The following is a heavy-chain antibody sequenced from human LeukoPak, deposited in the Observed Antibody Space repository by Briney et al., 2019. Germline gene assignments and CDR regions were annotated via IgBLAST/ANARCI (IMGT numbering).Heavy chain of an antibody. J-gene: IGHJ4*02. V-gene: IGHV4-59*12. CDR3: ARLSTVTTSFDY. Sequence: SETLSLTCTVSGGSISSYYWSWIRQPPGKGLEWIGYIYYSGSTNYNPSLKSRVTMSVDTSKNQFSLKLSSVTAADTAVYYCARLSTVTTSFDYWGQGTLVTASS. CDR2: IYYSGST. CDR1: GGSISSYY. D-gene: IGHD4-17*01.